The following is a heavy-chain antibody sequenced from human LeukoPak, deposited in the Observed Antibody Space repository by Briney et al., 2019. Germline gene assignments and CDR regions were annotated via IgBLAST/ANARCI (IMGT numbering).Heavy chain of an antibody. D-gene: IGHD6-25*01. CDR2: WRYDGSP. J-gene: IGHJ4*02. CDR1: GGSISGRY. CDR3: VATQKRLAFDY. V-gene: IGHV4-59*08. Sequence: PSETLSLTCAVSGGSISGRYWSWIRQPPGKGLEWIANWRYDGSPNYTPSLESRATISLDTSKNQFSLRLTSVTAADTAVYYCVATQKRLAFDYWGQGILVTVSS.